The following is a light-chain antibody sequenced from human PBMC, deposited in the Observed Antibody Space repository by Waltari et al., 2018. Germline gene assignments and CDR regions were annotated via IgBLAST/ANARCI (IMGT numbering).Light chain of an antibody. CDR1: QSVSTN. J-gene: IGKJ2*01. CDR2: GAS. Sequence: TQSQATLSLPQGTEPPSPCRASQSVSTNLAWYQKKPGQAPRLLIYGASIRATGIPARFSGRGAGTEFTLTISSLQSEDFAVYYCQQYNNWPPYIFGQGSQLEI. V-gene: IGKV3-15*01. CDR3: QQYNNWPPYI.